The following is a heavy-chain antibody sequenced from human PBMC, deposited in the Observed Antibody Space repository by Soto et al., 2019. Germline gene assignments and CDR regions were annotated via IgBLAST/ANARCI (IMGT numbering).Heavy chain of an antibody. Sequence: SETLSLTCAVYGGSFSGYYWSWIRQPPGKGLEWIGEINHSGSTNYNPSLRSRVTISVDTSKNQFSLKLSSVTAADTAVYYCARALPSNCSGGSCYSGVLDFDYWGQGTLVTV. J-gene: IGHJ4*02. CDR1: GGSFSGYY. D-gene: IGHD2-15*01. CDR2: INHSGST. V-gene: IGHV4-34*01. CDR3: ARALPSNCSGGSCYSGVLDFDY.